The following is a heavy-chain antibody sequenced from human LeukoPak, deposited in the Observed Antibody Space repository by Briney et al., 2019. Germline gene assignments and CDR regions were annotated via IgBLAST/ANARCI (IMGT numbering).Heavy chain of an antibody. CDR2: ISYDGNTK. CDR3: AKDHKGQWLIRRYFDS. Sequence: PGGSLRLSCAASGFTFSSHGMYWFRQAPGKGLEWAAVISYDGNTKFYADSVKGRFTVSRDNSKNTLYLQMDSLRAEDTAVYYCAKDHKGQWLIRRYFDSWGPGALVTVSS. CDR1: GFTFSSHG. J-gene: IGHJ4*02. D-gene: IGHD3-22*01. V-gene: IGHV3-30*18.